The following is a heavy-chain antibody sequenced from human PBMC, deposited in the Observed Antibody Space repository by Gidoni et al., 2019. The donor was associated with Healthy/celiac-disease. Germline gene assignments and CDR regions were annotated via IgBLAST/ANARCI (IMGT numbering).Heavy chain of an antibody. J-gene: IGHJ3*02. V-gene: IGHV3-48*01. Sequence: EVQLVESGGGLVQPGGSLRLSCAAYGFTFSSYSMNWVRQAPGKGLEWVSYISSSSSTIYYADSVKGRFTISRDNAKNSLYLQMNSLRAEDTAVYYCASLQLTGAFDIWGQGTMVTVSS. CDR1: GFTFSSYS. CDR2: ISSSSSTI. D-gene: IGHD6-6*01. CDR3: ASLQLTGAFDI.